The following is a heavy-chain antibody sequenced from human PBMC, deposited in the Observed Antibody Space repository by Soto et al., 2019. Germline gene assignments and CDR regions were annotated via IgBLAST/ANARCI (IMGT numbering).Heavy chain of an antibody. J-gene: IGHJ5*02. Sequence: GGSLRLSCAASGFTFSSYGMHWVRQAPGKGLEWVAVISYDGSNKYYADSVKGRFTISRDNSKNTLYLQMNSLRAEDTAVYYCAKSPGIAAAEWFDPWGQGTLVTVSS. CDR1: GFTFSSYG. CDR2: ISYDGSNK. D-gene: IGHD6-13*01. V-gene: IGHV3-30*18. CDR3: AKSPGIAAAEWFDP.